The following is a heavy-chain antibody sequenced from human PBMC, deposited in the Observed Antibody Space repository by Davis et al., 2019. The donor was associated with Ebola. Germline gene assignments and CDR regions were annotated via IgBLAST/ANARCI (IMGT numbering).Heavy chain of an antibody. CDR3: AKSSVAGTSGMDV. D-gene: IGHD6-19*01. Sequence: PGGSLRLSCAASGFTFSSFGMSWVRQAPGKGLEWISAMSASGGVTHYVDSVKGRFAISRDNSKNTLYLQMNSLRAEDTAVYYCAKSSVAGTSGMDVWGQGTTVTVSS. V-gene: IGHV3-23*01. CDR1: GFTFSSFG. CDR2: MSASGGVT. J-gene: IGHJ6*02.